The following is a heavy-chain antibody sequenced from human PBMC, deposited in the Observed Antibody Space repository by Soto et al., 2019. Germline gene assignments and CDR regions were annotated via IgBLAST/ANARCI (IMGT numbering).Heavy chain of an antibody. D-gene: IGHD2-15*01. J-gene: IGHJ6*02. CDR2: IYHSGST. V-gene: IGHV4-4*02. Sequence: QVQLQESGPGLVKPSGTLSLTCSVSGGSISSSNWWCWVRPPPGKGVEWIGEIYHSGSTNYNPSLESRVTISIDKSEDQLTLKLVSVTAADTAVYYCARVSGSYYYGMDGWGQGTTVTVSS. CDR3: ARVSGSYYYGMDG. CDR1: GGSISSSNW.